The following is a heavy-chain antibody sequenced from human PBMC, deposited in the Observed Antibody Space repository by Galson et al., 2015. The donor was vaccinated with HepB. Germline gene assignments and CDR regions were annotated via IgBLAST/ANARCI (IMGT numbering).Heavy chain of an antibody. CDR2: IRGYDGHT. CDR1: GFTFGVYG. V-gene: IGHV1-18*04. CDR3: ARGSQLWELAPGDY. D-gene: IGHD5-18*01. J-gene: IGHJ4*02. Sequence: SVKVSCKASGFTFGVYGISWVRQAPGQGLEWLGWIRGYDGHTGYLHKVQGRITMTRDTSTNTAYMELRSLRSEDTAVYYCARGSQLWELAPGDYWGQGTLVTVSS.